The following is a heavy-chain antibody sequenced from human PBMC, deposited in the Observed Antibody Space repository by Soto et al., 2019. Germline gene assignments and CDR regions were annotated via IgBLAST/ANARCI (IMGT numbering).Heavy chain of an antibody. CDR3: TTNTPLRFLEWLHYYYYGMDV. CDR1: GFTFSNAW. Sequence: GGSLRLSCAASGFTFSNAWMNWVRQAPGKGLEWVGRIKSKTDGGTTDYAAPVKGRFTISRDDSKNTLYLQMNSLKTEDAAVYYCTTNTPLRFLEWLHYYYYGMDVWGQGTTVTVSS. D-gene: IGHD3-3*01. V-gene: IGHV3-15*07. CDR2: IKSKTDGGTT. J-gene: IGHJ6*02.